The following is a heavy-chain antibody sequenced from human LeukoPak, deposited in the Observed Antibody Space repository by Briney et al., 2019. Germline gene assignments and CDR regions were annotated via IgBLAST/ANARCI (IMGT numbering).Heavy chain of an antibody. V-gene: IGHV5-51*01. CDR1: GYTFTTYW. Sequence: GESLKISCKGSGYTFTTYWIGWVRQMPGKGLEWMGIIYPGDSDTRYSPSFQGQVTISADKSITTAYLQWSSLKASDTAMYYCARSFGSGTYTMDYWGQGTLVTVSS. J-gene: IGHJ4*02. CDR2: IYPGDSDT. D-gene: IGHD3-10*01. CDR3: ARSFGSGTYTMDY.